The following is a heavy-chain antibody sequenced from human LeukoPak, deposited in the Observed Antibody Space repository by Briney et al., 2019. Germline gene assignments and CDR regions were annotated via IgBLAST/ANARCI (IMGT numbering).Heavy chain of an antibody. CDR2: INPSGGST. V-gene: IGHV1-46*01. CDR1: GYTFTSYY. Sequence: VASVKVSCKASGYTFTSYYMHWVRQAPGQGLEWMGIINPSGGSTSYARKFQGRVTMTRDMSTSTVYMELSSLRSEDTAVYYCAREGYYSNYGGWFDPWGQGTLVTVSS. J-gene: IGHJ5*02. CDR3: AREGYYSNYGGWFDP. D-gene: IGHD4-11*01.